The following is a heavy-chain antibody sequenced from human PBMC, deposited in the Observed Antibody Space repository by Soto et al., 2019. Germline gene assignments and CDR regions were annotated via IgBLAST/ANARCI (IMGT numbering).Heavy chain of an antibody. Sequence: QVQLVQSGAEVKRPGSSVKVSCKASGGTFNNYALSWVRQAPGQGLEWMGGIIPIFNSANYAQKFQGRVTITEHDSTSTAYIELRSLRPDDTAVYYFASEVTVASYSFDFWGQGTLVTVSS. CDR2: IIPIFNSA. V-gene: IGHV1-69*01. CDR1: GGTFNNYA. D-gene: IGHD5-12*01. CDR3: ASEVTVASYSFDF. J-gene: IGHJ4*02.